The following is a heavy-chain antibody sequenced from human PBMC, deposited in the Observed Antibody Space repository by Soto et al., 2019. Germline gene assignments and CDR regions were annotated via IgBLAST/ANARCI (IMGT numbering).Heavy chain of an antibody. CDR3: ARDVIEPTNYVDP. J-gene: IGHJ5*02. Sequence: SETLSLTCTVSDGSIDCGDYSWSWIRQPPGKGLEWIGYVYYSGTTNYNPFLKSRVTLSLDKSKNQFSLKMNSVTAADTAVYYCARDVIEPTNYVDPWGQGTLVTVSS. CDR2: VYYSGTT. V-gene: IGHV4-61*08. D-gene: IGHD4-4*01. CDR1: DGSIDCGDYS.